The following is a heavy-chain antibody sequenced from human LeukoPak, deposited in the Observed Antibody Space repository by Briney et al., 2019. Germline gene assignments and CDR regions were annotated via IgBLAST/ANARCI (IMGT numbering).Heavy chain of an antibody. CDR1: GFTFSSYG. CDR2: IWYDGSNK. CDR3: ARAPNYYGSGSYLDY. J-gene: IGHJ4*02. V-gene: IGHV3-33*01. D-gene: IGHD3-10*01. Sequence: GGSLRLSCAASGFTFSSYGMHWVRQAPGKGLEWVAVIWYDGSNKYYADSVKGRFTMSRDNSKNTLYLQMNSLRAEDTAVYYCARAPNYYGSGSYLDYWGQGTLVTVSS.